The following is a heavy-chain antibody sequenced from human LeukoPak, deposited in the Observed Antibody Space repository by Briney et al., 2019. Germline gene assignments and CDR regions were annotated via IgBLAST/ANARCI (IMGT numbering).Heavy chain of an antibody. J-gene: IGHJ4*02. D-gene: IGHD1-26*01. V-gene: IGHV4-4*02. CDR1: SGSISSSNW. CDR2: IYHSGII. Sequence: SETLSLTCGVSSGSISSSNWWSWVRQPPGKGLEWIGDIYHSGIINYNPSLKSRVTISVDKSKNQFSLKLRSVTAADTAMYYCARVNSGSYGGSIDYWGQVTLVTVSS. CDR3: ARVNSGSYGGSIDY.